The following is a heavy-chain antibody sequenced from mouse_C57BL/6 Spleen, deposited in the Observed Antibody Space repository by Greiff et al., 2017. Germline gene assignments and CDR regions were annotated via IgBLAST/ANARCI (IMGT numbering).Heavy chain of an antibody. CDR2: IYPRDGST. CDR3: ARYDYGSSYAMDY. Sequence: VQLQQSDAELVKPGASVKISCKVSGYTFTDHTIHWMKQRPEQGLEWIGYIYPRDGSTKYTEKFKGKATLTADKSSSTAYMQLTSLTSEDSAVYFCARYDYGSSYAMDYWGQGTSVTVSS. CDR1: GYTFTDHT. D-gene: IGHD1-1*01. V-gene: IGHV1-78*01. J-gene: IGHJ4*01.